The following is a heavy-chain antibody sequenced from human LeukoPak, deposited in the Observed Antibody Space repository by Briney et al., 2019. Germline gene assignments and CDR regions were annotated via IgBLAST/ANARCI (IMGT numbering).Heavy chain of an antibody. Sequence: SETLSLTCAVYGGSFSGYYWSWIRQPPGKGLEWIGEINHSGSTNYNPSLKSRVTISVDTSKNQFSLKLSSVTAADTAVYYCARDLFILEWDHDAFDIWGQGTMVTVSS. CDR3: ARDLFILEWDHDAFDI. CDR2: INHSGST. J-gene: IGHJ3*02. CDR1: GGSFSGYY. D-gene: IGHD3-3*01. V-gene: IGHV4-34*01.